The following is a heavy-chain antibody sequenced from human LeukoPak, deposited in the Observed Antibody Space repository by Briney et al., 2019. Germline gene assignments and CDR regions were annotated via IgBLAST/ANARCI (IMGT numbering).Heavy chain of an antibody. Sequence: SETLSLTYTVSGGSISSSSYYWGWIRQPPGKGLEWIGSIYYSGSTYYNPSLKSRVTISGDTSKNQFSLKLSSVTAADTAVYYCAACTNIVVVVAATPWFDPWGQGTLVTVSS. D-gene: IGHD2-15*01. J-gene: IGHJ5*02. CDR2: IYYSGST. CDR3: AACTNIVVVVAATPWFDP. V-gene: IGHV4-39*01. CDR1: GGSISSSSYY.